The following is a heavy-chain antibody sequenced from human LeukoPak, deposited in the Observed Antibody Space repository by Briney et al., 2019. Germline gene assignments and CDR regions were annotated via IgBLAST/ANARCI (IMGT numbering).Heavy chain of an antibody. CDR3: AKPFPYGSGSYNYYYYGMDV. CDR2: ISWNSGSI. CDR1: GFTFDDYA. Sequence: GGSLRLSCAASGFTFDDYAMHWVRQAPGKGLEWVSGISWNSGSIGYADSVKGRFTISRDNSKNTPYLQMNSLRAEDTAVYYCAKPFPYGSGSYNYYYYGMDVWGQGTTVTVSS. J-gene: IGHJ6*02. V-gene: IGHV3-9*01. D-gene: IGHD3-10*01.